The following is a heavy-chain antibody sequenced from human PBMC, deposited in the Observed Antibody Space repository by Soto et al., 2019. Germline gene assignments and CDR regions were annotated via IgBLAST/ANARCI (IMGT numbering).Heavy chain of an antibody. D-gene: IGHD2-15*01. CDR2: ISSSSSTI. J-gene: IGHJ4*02. CDR1: GFTFSSYS. CDR3: ARDHYYCSGGSCCPGGLDY. V-gene: IGHV3-48*01. Sequence: EVQLVESGGGLVQPGGSLRLSCAASGFTFSSYSMNWVRQAPGKGLEWVSYISSSSSTIYYADSVKGRFTITRDNAKNSLYLQMNSLRAADTAVYYCARDHYYCSGGSCCPGGLDYWGQGTLVTVAS.